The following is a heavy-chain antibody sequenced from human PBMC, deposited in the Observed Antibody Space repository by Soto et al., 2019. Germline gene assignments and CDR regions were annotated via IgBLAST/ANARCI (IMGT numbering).Heavy chain of an antibody. Sequence: PSETLSLTCTVCGASLNSSYWGWIRQPPGKGPEWIGYVYYAGATNYNPSLESRVTISPDTSRNQFSLNLRSVTAAGTAVYYCARVMGDWGTYYYYYGMDVWGQGTTVTVSS. V-gene: IGHV4-59*01. CDR2: VYYAGAT. J-gene: IGHJ6*02. CDR1: GASLNSSY. D-gene: IGHD3-16*01. CDR3: ARVMGDWGTYYYYYGMDV.